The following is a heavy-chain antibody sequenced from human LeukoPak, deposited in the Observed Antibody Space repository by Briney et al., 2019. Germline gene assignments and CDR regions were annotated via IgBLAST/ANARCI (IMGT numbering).Heavy chain of an antibody. CDR1: GFTFSSYW. CDR2: INSDGSTT. J-gene: IGHJ4*02. D-gene: IGHD3-10*01. CDR3: VSFGSGRPY. Sequence: QAGGSLRLSCAASGFTFSSYWMHWVRQAPGKGLVWVSRINSDGSTTTYADSVKGRFTISRDNAKNTLYVQMNSLRTEDTAVYYCVSFGSGRPYWGQGTLVTVSS. V-gene: IGHV3-74*01.